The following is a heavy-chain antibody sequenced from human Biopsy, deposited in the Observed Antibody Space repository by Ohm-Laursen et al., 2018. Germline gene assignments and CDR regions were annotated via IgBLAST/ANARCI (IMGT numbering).Heavy chain of an antibody. J-gene: IGHJ6*02. CDR1: GFTFSSHS. Sequence: SLRLSCTAPGFTFSSHSMNWVRQAPGKGLEWISYISETSSHIYDADSVKGRFTVSRDNDKNSLYLQLNSLRAEDTAVYYCARDSRRTAREGGMDVWGQGTTVTVSS. V-gene: IGHV3-21*01. D-gene: IGHD6-6*01. CDR3: ARDSRRTAREGGMDV. CDR2: ISETSSHI.